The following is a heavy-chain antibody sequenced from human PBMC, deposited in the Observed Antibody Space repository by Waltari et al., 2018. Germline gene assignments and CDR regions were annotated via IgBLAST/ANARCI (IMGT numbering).Heavy chain of an antibody. J-gene: IGHJ4*02. CDR3: ARVGGSDYGYFDY. D-gene: IGHD1-26*01. Sequence: QVQLQQWGAGLLKPSESLSLTCAVYGGSFSGYYWSWIRQPPGKGVEWIGENNHSGSSNYNPSRKSRVTISGDTSKNQISLKLSSVTAADTALYDCARVGGSDYGYFDYWGQGTLVTVSS. CDR1: GGSFSGYY. CDR2: NNHSGSS. V-gene: IGHV4-34*01.